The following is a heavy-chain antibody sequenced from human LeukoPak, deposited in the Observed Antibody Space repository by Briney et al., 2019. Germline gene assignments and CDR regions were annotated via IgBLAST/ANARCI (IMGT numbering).Heavy chain of an antibody. CDR1: GFTFSNAW. V-gene: IGHV3-15*01. CDR3: TTDWSSITMVRGDMDV. D-gene: IGHD3-10*01. CDR2: IKSKTDGGTP. Sequence: PGGSLRLSCAASGFTFSNAWMSWVRQAPGKGLEWVGRIKSKTDGGTPDYAAPVKGRFTISRDDSKNTLYMQMNSLKTEDTAVYYCTTDWSSITMVRGDMDVWGKGTTVTVSS. J-gene: IGHJ6*04.